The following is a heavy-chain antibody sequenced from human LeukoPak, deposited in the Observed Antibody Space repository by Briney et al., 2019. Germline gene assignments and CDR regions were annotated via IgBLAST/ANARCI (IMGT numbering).Heavy chain of an antibody. Sequence: GASVKVSCKASGGTFSSYAISWVRQAPGQGLEWMGWISAYNGNTNYAQKLQGRVTMTTDTSTSTAYMELRSLRSDDTAVYYCARDCSSTSCYTRRFDPWGQGTLVTVSS. CDR1: GGTFSSYA. J-gene: IGHJ5*02. D-gene: IGHD2-2*02. V-gene: IGHV1-18*01. CDR2: ISAYNGNT. CDR3: ARDCSSTSCYTRRFDP.